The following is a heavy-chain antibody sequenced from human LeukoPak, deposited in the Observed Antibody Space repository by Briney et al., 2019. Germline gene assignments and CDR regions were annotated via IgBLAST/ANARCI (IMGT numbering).Heavy chain of an antibody. CDR1: GLTFSTSG. CDR3: AKDTGHLILGDY. D-gene: IGHD7-27*01. J-gene: IGHJ4*02. CDR2: IWYDGSQK. V-gene: IGHV3-33*06. Sequence: PGGSLRLSCAASGLTFSTSGMHWVRQAPGKGLEWVAVIWYDGSQKYYADSVKGRFTISRDNSKDTLFLQMNSLTLEHTAVYYCAKDTGHLILGDYWGQGTLVIVSS.